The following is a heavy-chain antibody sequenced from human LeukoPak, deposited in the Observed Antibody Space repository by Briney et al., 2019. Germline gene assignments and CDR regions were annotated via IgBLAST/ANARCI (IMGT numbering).Heavy chain of an antibody. CDR3: ASFRSSGYYYYYYGMDV. Sequence: ASVKVSCKASGYTFTSYGISWVRQATGQGLEWMGWMNPNSGNTGYAQKFQGRVTMTRNTSISTAYMELSSLRSEDTAVYYCASFRSSGYYYYYYGMDVWGQGTTVTVSS. J-gene: IGHJ6*02. D-gene: IGHD3-22*01. CDR1: GYTFTSYG. CDR2: MNPNSGNT. V-gene: IGHV1-8*02.